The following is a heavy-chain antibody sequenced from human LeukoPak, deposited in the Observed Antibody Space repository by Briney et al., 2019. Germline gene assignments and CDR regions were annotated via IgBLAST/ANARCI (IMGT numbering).Heavy chain of an antibody. CDR2: IKHDGTET. Sequence: GGSLRLSCAASKFTFSNYWMIWVRQAPGKGLEWVANIKHDGTETNYVDSVKGRFTIPRDNAKKSLYLQMNSLRAEDSAVYYCATDRDGSRKNWYRFHYWGQGTLVAVSS. J-gene: IGHJ4*02. CDR3: ATDRDGSRKNWYRFHY. CDR1: KFTFSNYW. D-gene: IGHD5-24*01. V-gene: IGHV3-7*04.